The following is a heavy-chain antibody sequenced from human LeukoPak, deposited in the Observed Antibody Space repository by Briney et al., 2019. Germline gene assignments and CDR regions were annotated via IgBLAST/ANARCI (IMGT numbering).Heavy chain of an antibody. CDR2: INPNSGGT. CDR1: GYTFTGYY. CDR3: AREIRSSLYY. V-gene: IGHV1-2*02. J-gene: IGHJ4*02. Sequence: ASVKVSCKATGYTFTGYYMHWVRQAPGQGLEWMGWINPNSGGTNYAQKFQGRVTMTGDTSISTAYMELSRLRSDDTAIYYCAREIRSSLYYWGQGTLVTVSS. D-gene: IGHD6-6*01.